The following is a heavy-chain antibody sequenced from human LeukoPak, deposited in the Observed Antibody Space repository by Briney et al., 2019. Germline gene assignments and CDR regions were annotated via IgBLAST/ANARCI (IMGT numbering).Heavy chain of an antibody. V-gene: IGHV3-23*01. CDR3: AKGNYCSSTSCQRGGYFDY. CDR2: ISGSGGST. J-gene: IGHJ4*02. Sequence: GGSLRLSCVDSGFSFSSHWMSWVRQAPGKGLEWVSAISGSGGSTYYADSVKGRFTISRDNSKNTLYLQMNSLRAEDTAVYYCAKGNYCSSTSCQRGGYFDYWGQGTLVTVSS. CDR1: GFSFSSHW. D-gene: IGHD2-2*01.